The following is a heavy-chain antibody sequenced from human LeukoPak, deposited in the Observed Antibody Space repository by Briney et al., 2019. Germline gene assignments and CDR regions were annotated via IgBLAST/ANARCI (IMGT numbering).Heavy chain of an antibody. V-gene: IGHV4-4*07. CDR1: GGSISSYY. Sequence: PSETLSLTCTVSGGSISSYYWSWIRQPAGKGLEWIGRIYTSGSTNCNPSLKSRITISVDTSTNQFSLKLSSVTAADTAVYFCARGQWLVPLDFWGQGILVTVSS. J-gene: IGHJ4*02. CDR2: IYTSGST. D-gene: IGHD6-19*01. CDR3: ARGQWLVPLDF.